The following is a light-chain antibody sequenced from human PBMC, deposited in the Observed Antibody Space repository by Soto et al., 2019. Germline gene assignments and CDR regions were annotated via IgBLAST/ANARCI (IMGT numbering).Light chain of an antibody. CDR2: GNS. CDR1: SSNNGAGYD. Sequence: QLVRAQPPSVSGAPGQRVTMSCTGSSSNNGAGYDVHWYQQLPGTAPKLLIYGNSNRPSGVPDRFSGSKSGTSASLAITGLQAEDEADYYCQSYDSSLSGSIFGGGTKLTVL. CDR3: QSYDSSLSGSI. V-gene: IGLV1-40*01. J-gene: IGLJ2*01.